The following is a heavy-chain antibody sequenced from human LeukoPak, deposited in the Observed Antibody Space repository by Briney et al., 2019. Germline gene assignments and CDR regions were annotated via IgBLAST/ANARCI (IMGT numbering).Heavy chain of an antibody. CDR2: SNPRGGST. J-gene: IGHJ5*02. CDR3: ARSPAYCSGSTCYGHNWFDP. D-gene: IGHD2-15*01. V-gene: IGHV1-46*01. Sequence: ASVKVSCKASGDTFTSHYIHWVRQAPGQGLEWMGISNPRGGSTSHAQKFQGRVTMTTDTSTSTVHMELSSLRSEDTAVYYCARSPAYCSGSTCYGHNWFDPWGQGTLVTVSS. CDR1: GDTFTSHY.